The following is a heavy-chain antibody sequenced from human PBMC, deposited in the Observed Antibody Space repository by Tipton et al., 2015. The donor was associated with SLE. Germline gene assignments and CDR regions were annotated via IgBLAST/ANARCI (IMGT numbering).Heavy chain of an antibody. D-gene: IGHD3-10*01. J-gene: IGHJ3*02. CDR3: ARGSVWVQGVKGAFDI. V-gene: IGHV3-53*05. CDR1: GFTVSSNY. CDR2: IYSDNSI. Sequence: SLRLSCAASGFTVSSNYMSWVRQAPGKGLEWVSVIYSDNSIYYADSVKGRFTISRDNSKNTLYLQMNSLRNEDTAVYYCARGSVWVQGVKGAFDIWGQGTMVTVSS.